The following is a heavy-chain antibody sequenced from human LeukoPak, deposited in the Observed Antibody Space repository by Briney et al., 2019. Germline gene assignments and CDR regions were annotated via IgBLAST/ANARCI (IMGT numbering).Heavy chain of an antibody. CDR1: GGIYRITS. J-gene: IGHJ1*01. D-gene: IGHD4-23*01. V-gene: IGHV1-69*05. Sequence: SVKVSCKISGGIYRITSITWVRQAAGQGLEWMGGIIPMSDTANYAQNFQGRVTITKDESTSTAYMELSSLIPDDTALYYCATYGGNTAKYFQHWGQGTLVTVAS. CDR2: IIPMSDTA. CDR3: ATYGGNTAKYFQH.